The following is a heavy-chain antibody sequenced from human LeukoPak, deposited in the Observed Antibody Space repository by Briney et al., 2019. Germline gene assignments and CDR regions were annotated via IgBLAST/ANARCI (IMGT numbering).Heavy chain of an antibody. J-gene: IGHJ5*02. D-gene: IGHD3-22*01. CDR3: SKCLAYDRSDYLNWSDP. CDR2: IRFGANNK. V-gene: IGHV3-30*02. CDR1: GFTFSNYG. Sequence: GGSLRLSCAASGFTFSNYGLDWVRQAPGKGLEWVAFIRFGANNKHYADSVKGRITNSRDNNKTTLHLEMSRMTADDAAVYFCSKCLAYDRSDYLNWSDPWGQGTLVTVSP.